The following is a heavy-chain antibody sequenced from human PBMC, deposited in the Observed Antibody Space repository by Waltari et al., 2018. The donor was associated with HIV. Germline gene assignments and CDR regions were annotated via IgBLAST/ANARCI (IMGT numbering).Heavy chain of an antibody. V-gene: IGHV1-2*06. CDR1: GYTFTDRC. CDR2: INPETGDT. CDR3: SRELFATSGFVPMLDF. D-gene: IGHD6-25*01. Sequence: VQLVQSGPEMRRPGASLKVSCKASGYTFTDRCMHWVRQAPGHGLEWVVRINPETGDTNDAPRVQYRVTLTKDSSLSTAYLELRVLTPDHTARYHCSRELFATSGFVPMLDFWGQGTLVSFSS. J-gene: IGHJ4*02.